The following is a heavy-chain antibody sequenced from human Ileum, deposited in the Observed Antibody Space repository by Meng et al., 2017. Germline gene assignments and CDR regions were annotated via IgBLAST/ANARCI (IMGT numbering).Heavy chain of an antibody. CDR2: TSTYNSNR. Sequence: QVQLVQSGAEEKNPGASVKVSCKASGYTFTNYGISWVRQAPGKGLEWMGWTSTYNSNRNYAQSLQGRVTMTTDTSTTTAYMELRSLTFDDTAVYYCARGRHCSSTTCYLSDSWGQGTLVTVSS. D-gene: IGHD2-2*01. V-gene: IGHV1-18*01. CDR3: ARGRHCSSTTCYLSDS. J-gene: IGHJ4*02. CDR1: GYTFTNYG.